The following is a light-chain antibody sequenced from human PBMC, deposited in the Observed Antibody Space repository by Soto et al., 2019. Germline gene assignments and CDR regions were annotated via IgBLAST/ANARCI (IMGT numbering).Light chain of an antibody. J-gene: IGKJ1*01. CDR3: QQYNTYSKT. CDR1: QSISTW. CDR2: DAS. Sequence: DIQMTQSPSTLSASVGERVTSTCRSSQSISTWLAWYQQRPGKAPKLLIFDASSLESGVPSRFSGSGSGTEFTLTISSLQSDDFATYFCQQYNTYSKTFGQGTKVDIK. V-gene: IGKV1-5*01.